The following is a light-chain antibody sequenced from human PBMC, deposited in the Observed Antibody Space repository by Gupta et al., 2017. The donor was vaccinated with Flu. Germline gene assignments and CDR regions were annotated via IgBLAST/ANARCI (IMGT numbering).Light chain of an antibody. CDR2: EVS. J-gene: IGLJ3*02. V-gene: IGLV2-8*01. CDR3: SSYAGSNNWV. CDR1: SSDVGGYKY. Sequence: SVTISCTGTSSDVGGYKYVSWYQQHPGKAPKLMIYEVSQRPSGVPDRFSGSKSGNTASLTVSGLQAEDEADYYCSSYAGSNNWVFGGGTELTVL.